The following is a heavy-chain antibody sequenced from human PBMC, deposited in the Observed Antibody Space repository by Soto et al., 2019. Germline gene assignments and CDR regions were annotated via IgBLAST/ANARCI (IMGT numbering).Heavy chain of an antibody. Sequence: GGSLRLSCAASGFTVSSNYMSWVRQAPGKGLEWVSVIYSGGSTYYADSVKGRFTISRDNSKNTLYLQMNSLRAEDTAVYYCARSPAAAATYYFDYWGQGTLVTVSS. V-gene: IGHV3-53*01. J-gene: IGHJ4*02. CDR2: IYSGGST. CDR3: ARSPAAAATYYFDY. D-gene: IGHD6-13*01. CDR1: GFTVSSNY.